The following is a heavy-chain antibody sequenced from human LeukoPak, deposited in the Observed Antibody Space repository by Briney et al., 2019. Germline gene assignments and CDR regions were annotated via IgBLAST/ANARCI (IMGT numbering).Heavy chain of an antibody. CDR3: ARDSVTTHYYYYYMDV. CDR1: GFTFSSYW. D-gene: IGHD4-17*01. V-gene: IGHV3-7*01. CDR2: IKQDGSEK. J-gene: IGHJ6*03. Sequence: GGPLRLSCAASGFTFSSYWMSWVRQAPGKGLEWVANIKQDGSEKYYVDSVKGRFTISRDNAKNSLYLQMNSLRAEDTAVYYCARDSVTTHYYYYYMDVWGKGTTVTVSS.